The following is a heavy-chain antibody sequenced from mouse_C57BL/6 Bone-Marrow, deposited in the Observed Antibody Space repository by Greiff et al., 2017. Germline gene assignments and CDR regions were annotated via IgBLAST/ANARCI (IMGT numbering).Heavy chain of an antibody. CDR3: ARSTGTLYYFDY. Sequence: QVQLKESGPELVKPGASVKISCKASGYAFSSSWMNWVKQRPGKGLEWIGRIYPGDGDTNYNGKFKGKATLTADKSSSTAYMQLSSLTSEDSAVYFCARSTGTLYYFDYWGQGTTLTVSS. V-gene: IGHV1-82*01. D-gene: IGHD4-1*02. CDR2: IYPGDGDT. J-gene: IGHJ2*01. CDR1: GYAFSSSW.